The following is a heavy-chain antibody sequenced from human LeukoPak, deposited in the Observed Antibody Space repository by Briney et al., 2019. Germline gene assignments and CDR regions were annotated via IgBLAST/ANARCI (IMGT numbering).Heavy chain of an antibody. Sequence: SETLSLTCTVSGGSISSSSYYWGWLRQPPGKGLEWIGSIYYSGSTYYNPSLKSRVTISVDTSKNQFSLKLSSVTAADTAVYYCARDLRKVGLYYYYYMDVWGKGTTVTVSS. V-gene: IGHV4-39*07. CDR2: IYYSGST. D-gene: IGHD3-16*01. CDR1: GGSISSSSYY. J-gene: IGHJ6*03. CDR3: ARDLRKVGLYYYYYMDV.